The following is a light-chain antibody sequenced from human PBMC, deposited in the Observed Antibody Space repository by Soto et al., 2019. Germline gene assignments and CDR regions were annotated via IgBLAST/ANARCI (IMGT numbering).Light chain of an antibody. Sequence: DIQMTQSPSTLSASVGDRVTITCLASQTIDSWLAWYQQRPGKPPNLLIYKASTLASGVPSRFSGSGSGTDFTLTVSSLQPEDFATYFCQQSYNTPWTFGHGTKVDI. CDR2: KAS. J-gene: IGKJ1*01. CDR3: QQSYNTPWT. V-gene: IGKV1-5*03. CDR1: QTIDSW.